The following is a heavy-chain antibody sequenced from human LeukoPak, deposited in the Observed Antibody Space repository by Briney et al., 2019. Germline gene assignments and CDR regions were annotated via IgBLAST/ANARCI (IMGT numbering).Heavy chain of an antibody. CDR3: ARVGVWGSYRHTPPLDY. CDR1: GYTFTSYY. J-gene: IGHJ4*02. D-gene: IGHD3-16*02. Sequence: ASVKVSCKASGYTFTSYYMHWVRQAPGQGLEWMGIINPSGGSTSYDKKFQGRVTMTRDTSTSTVYMQLMSLISEATAADYCARVGVWGSYRHTPPLDYWGQGTLVPVSS. CDR2: INPSGGST. V-gene: IGHV1-46*01.